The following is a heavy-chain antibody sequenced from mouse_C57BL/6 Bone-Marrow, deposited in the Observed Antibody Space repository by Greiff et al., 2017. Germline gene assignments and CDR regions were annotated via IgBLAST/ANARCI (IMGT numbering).Heavy chain of an antibody. J-gene: IGHJ4*01. CDR2: IYPGSGST. Sequence: QVLLQQPGAELVKPGASVKMSCKASGYTFTSYWITWVKQRPGQGLEWIGDIYPGSGSTNYNEKFKSKATLTVDTSSSTAYMQLSSLTDEDSAFYYGGSEGVRIYDAMDYWGQGTSVTVSS. V-gene: IGHV1-55*01. CDR1: GYTFTSYW. D-gene: IGHD2-14*01. CDR3: GSEGVRIYDAMDY.